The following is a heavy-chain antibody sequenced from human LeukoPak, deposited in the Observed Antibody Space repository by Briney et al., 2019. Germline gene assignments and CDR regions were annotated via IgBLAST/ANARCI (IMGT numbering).Heavy chain of an antibody. CDR1: GFTFSTYA. J-gene: IGHJ4*02. V-gene: IGHV3-23*01. Sequence: GGSLRLSCAASGFTFSTYAMTWVRQAPGKGLEWISTFGSTGGRTFYADSVKGRFTISRDNSKNTLYLQMNSLRAEDTAFYYCAKWVRPLYYYDNSGYFDYWGQGTLVTVFS. CDR3: AKWVRPLYYYDNSGYFDY. D-gene: IGHD3-22*01. CDR2: FGSTGGRT.